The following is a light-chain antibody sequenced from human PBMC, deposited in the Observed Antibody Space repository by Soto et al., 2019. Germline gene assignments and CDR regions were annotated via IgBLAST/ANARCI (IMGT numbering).Light chain of an antibody. V-gene: IGLV1-44*01. CDR1: SSNIGSKT. CDR2: SNN. Sequence: QSVLTQPPSASGTPGQRVTISCSGSSSNIGSKTVNWYQQLPGTAPKLLIYSNNQRPSGVPARFSGSQSGTSASLAISGLQSEDEADYYCAAWDDSLNGFYVFGTGTKVTVL. J-gene: IGLJ1*01. CDR3: AAWDDSLNGFYV.